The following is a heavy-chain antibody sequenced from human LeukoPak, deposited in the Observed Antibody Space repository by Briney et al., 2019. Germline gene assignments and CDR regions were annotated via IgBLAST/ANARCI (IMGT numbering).Heavy chain of an antibody. Sequence: SETLSLTCTVSGGSVSSGSYYWSWIRQPPGKGLEWIGYICYSGSTNYNPSLKSRVTISVDTSKNQFSLKLSSVTAADTAVYYCARVYSSSGLGIDYWGQGTLVTVSS. CDR2: ICYSGST. V-gene: IGHV4-61*01. CDR1: GGSVSSGSYY. CDR3: ARVYSSSGLGIDY. D-gene: IGHD6-6*01. J-gene: IGHJ4*02.